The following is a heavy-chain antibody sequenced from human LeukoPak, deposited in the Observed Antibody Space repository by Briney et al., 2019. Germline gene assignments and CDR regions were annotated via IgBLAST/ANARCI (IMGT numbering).Heavy chain of an antibody. CDR1: GYPFTAYY. CDR3: ARDKFPGALRAFDI. J-gene: IGHJ3*02. CDR2: ISAYNGNT. Sequence: ASVKVSCKASGYPFTAYYMHWVRQAPGQGLEWMGWISAYNGNTNYAQKLQGRVTMTTDTSTSTAYMELRSLRSDDTAVYYCARDKFPGALRAFDIWGQGTMVTVSS. V-gene: IGHV1-18*01.